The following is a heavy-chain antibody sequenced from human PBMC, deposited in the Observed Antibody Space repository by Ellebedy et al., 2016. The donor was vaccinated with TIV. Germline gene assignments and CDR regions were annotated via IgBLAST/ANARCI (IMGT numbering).Heavy chain of an antibody. CDR3: AKDPGGIAVAVVGN. V-gene: IGHV3-23*01. J-gene: IGHJ4*02. CDR2: ISGGGGST. CDR1: RFTFSSYA. Sequence: GESLKISCAASRFTFSSYAMSWVRQAPGKGLEWVSAISGGGGSTYYADSVKGRFTISRDNSKNTLYLQMNSLRAEDTAVYYCAKDPGGIAVAVVGNWGQGTLVTVSS. D-gene: IGHD6-19*01.